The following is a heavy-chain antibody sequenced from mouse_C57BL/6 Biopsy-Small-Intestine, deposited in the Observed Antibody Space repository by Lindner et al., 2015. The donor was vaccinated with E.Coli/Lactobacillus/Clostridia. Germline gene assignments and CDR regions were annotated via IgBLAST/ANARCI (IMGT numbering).Heavy chain of an antibody. V-gene: IGHV1-82*01. Sequence: QLQESGPELVKPGASVKISCKASGYAFSSSWMNWVKQRPGKGLEWIGRIYPGDGDTNYNGKFKGKATLTADKSSSTAYMQLSSLTSEDSAVYFCARSGDYNWFAYWGQGTLVTVSA. CDR1: GYAFSSSW. D-gene: IGHD2-4*01. CDR2: IYPGDGDT. J-gene: IGHJ3*01. CDR3: ARSGDYNWFAY.